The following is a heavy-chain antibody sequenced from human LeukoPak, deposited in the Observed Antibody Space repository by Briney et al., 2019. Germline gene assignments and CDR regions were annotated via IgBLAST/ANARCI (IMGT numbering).Heavy chain of an antibody. J-gene: IGHJ6*02. Sequence: GGSLRLSCAASVFTFSSYAMSWVRQAPGEGLEWVSYMCGIGGSTYYADSVKGRFTISRDNSKNTLYLQMNSQRAEDTAVYYCARVLYGELDVWGEGTTVTVS. CDR1: VFTFSSYA. CDR3: ARVLYGELDV. V-gene: IGHV3-23*01. CDR2: MCGIGGST. D-gene: IGHD4-17*01.